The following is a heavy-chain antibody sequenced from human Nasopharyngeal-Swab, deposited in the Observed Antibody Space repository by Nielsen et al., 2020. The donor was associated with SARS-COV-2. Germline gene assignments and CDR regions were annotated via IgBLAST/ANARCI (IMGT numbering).Heavy chain of an antibody. CDR3: ASLRADTPDFAY. V-gene: IGHV3-30*03. J-gene: IGHJ4*02. D-gene: IGHD2-15*01. CDR2: ISSDGSDK. Sequence: WIRQPPGKGLEWVTVISSDGSDKQYVDSVKGRFTISRDNSKNTLYLQMKSLRAEDTGVYYCASLRADTPDFAYWGQGTLVTVSS.